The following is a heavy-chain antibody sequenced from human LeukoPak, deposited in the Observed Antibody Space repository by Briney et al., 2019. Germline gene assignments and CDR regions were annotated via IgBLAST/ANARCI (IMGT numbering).Heavy chain of an antibody. V-gene: IGHV1-8*01. J-gene: IGHJ4*02. CDR1: GYTFTSYD. CDR2: MNPNSGNT. CDR3: ARGLRLYYDFWSGSQGYYFDY. Sequence: ASVKVSCKASGYTFTSYDINWVRQATGQGLEWMGWMNPNSGNTGYAQKFQGRVTMTRNTSISTAYMELSSLRSEDTAVYYCARGLRLYYDFWSGSQGYYFDYWGQGTLVTVSS. D-gene: IGHD3-3*01.